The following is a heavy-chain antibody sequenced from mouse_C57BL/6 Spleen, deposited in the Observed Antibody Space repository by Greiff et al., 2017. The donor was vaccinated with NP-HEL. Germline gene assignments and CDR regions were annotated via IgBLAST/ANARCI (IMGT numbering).Heavy chain of an antibody. CDR2: ISGGGGNT. CDR3: ARTYGYDFDY. D-gene: IGHD2-2*01. CDR1: GFTFSSYT. J-gene: IGHJ2*01. V-gene: IGHV5-9*01. Sequence: EVMLVESGGGLVKPGGSLKLSCAASGFTFSSYTMSWVRQTPEKRLEWVATISGGGGNTYYPDSVKGRFTISRDNAKNTLYLQMSSLRSEDTALYYCARTYGYDFDYWGQGTTLTVSS.